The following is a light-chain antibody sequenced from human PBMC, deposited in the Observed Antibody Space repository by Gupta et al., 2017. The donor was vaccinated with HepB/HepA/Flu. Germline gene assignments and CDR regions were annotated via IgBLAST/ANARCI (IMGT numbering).Light chain of an antibody. CDR2: GAS. CDR1: QSLTSMQ. CDR3: QQYISSPLT. V-gene: IGKV3-20*01. Sequence: ESVLTQSPGTLSLPAGDRVTLSCRASQSLTSMQLAWWQQKPGQAPRLLIFGASSRATGVPDRFSGSASGTDFTLTISRLEPEDFAVYYCQQYISSPLTFGGGTKVEIK. J-gene: IGKJ4*01.